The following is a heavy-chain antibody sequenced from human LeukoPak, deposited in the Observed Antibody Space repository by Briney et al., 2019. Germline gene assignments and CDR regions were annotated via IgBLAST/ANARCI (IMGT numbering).Heavy chain of an antibody. D-gene: IGHD4-17*01. CDR2: INHSGST. Sequence: SETLSLTCAVYGGSFSGYYWSWIRQPPGKGLEWIGKINHSGSTSYNPSLKSRVTISVDTSKNQFSLKLSSVTAADTAVYYCARAITTVTTFAVWFDPWGQGTLVTVSS. CDR1: GGSFSGYY. CDR3: ARAITTVTTFAVWFDP. V-gene: IGHV4-34*01. J-gene: IGHJ5*02.